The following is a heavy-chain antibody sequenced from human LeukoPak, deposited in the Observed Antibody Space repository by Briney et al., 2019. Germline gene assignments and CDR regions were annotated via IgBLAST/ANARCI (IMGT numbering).Heavy chain of an antibody. V-gene: IGHV4-34*01. Sequence: PSETLSLTCAVYGGSFSGYYWSWIRQPPGKGLEWIGEINHSGSTNYNPSLKSRVTISVDTSKNQFSLKLSSVTAADTAVYYCARGRGIRYSSVKCRSAWFDPWGQGTLVTVSS. CDR3: ARGRGIRYSSVKCRSAWFDP. D-gene: IGHD6-19*01. CDR1: GGSFSGYY. CDR2: INHSGST. J-gene: IGHJ5*02.